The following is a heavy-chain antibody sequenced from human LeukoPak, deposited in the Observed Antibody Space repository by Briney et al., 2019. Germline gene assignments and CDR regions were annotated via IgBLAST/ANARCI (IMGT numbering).Heavy chain of an antibody. CDR1: GGTFSSYA. V-gene: IGHV1-69*13. CDR3: ARVLISDYGDHAFDI. Sequence: ASVKVSCKASGGTFSSYAISWVRQAPGQGLEWMGGIIPIFGTANYAQKFQGRVTITADESTSTAYMELSSLRSEDTAVYYCARVLISDYGDHAFDIWGQGSMVTVSS. J-gene: IGHJ3*02. D-gene: IGHD4-17*01. CDR2: IIPIFGTA.